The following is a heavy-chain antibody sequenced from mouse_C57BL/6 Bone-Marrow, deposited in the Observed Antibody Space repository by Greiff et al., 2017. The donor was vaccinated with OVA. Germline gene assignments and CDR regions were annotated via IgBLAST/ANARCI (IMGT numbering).Heavy chain of an antibody. CDR3: AREERTARYFDV. CDR1: GYTFTSYW. Sequence: QVQLQQPGAELVKPGASVKLSCKASGYTFTSYWMHWVKQRPGRGLECIGRIDPNRGGTKYNEKFKSKATLTVDKPSSTAYMQLSSLTSEDSAVYYCAREERTARYFDVWGTGTTVTVSS. CDR2: IDPNRGGT. J-gene: IGHJ1*03. D-gene: IGHD1-2*01. V-gene: IGHV1-72*01.